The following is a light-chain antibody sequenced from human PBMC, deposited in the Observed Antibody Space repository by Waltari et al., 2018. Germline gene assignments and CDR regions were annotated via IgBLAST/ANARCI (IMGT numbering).Light chain of an antibody. CDR2: GAS. V-gene: IGKV3-15*01. J-gene: IGKJ4*01. Sequence: EIVMTQSPATMSVSPGERATLSCRASQSVSSDLAGYHQKPGQAPRLLVYGASTRATGIPVRFSGSGSGTEFFLTISSMQSEDSAVYYCQQYNNWPPLTFGGGTKVEIK. CDR1: QSVSSD. CDR3: QQYNNWPPLT.